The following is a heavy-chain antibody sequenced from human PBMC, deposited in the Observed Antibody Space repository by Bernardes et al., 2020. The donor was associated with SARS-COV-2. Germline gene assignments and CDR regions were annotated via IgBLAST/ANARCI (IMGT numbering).Heavy chain of an antibody. CDR3: AAVRPIVGATSYYYGMDV. V-gene: IGHV1-58*02. J-gene: IGHJ6*02. CDR2: IVVGSGNT. Sequence: SVKVSCKASGFTFTSSAMQWVRQARGQRLEWIGWIVVGSGNTNYEQKFQERVTITRDMSTSTAYMELSSLRSEDTAVYYCAAVRPIVGATSYYYGMDVWGQGTTVTVSS. CDR1: GFTFTSSA. D-gene: IGHD1-26*01.